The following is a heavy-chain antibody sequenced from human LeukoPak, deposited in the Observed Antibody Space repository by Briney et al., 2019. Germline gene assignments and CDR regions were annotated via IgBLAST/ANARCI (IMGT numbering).Heavy chain of an antibody. CDR3: ARVRNTMVRGDLDY. J-gene: IGHJ4*02. V-gene: IGHV3-23*01. D-gene: IGHD3-10*01. CDR1: GFTFTNYG. Sequence: GGSLRLSCAASGFTFTNYGMSWVRQTPGKGLEWVSVISRSGGDTYYADSVKGRFTIARDNSKNTLYLQMNSLRAEDTAVYYCARVRNTMVRGDLDYWGQGTLVTVSS. CDR2: ISRSGGDT.